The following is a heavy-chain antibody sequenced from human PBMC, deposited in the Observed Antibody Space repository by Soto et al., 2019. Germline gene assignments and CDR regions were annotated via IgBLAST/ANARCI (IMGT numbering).Heavy chain of an antibody. D-gene: IGHD2-2*01. V-gene: IGHV4-31*03. CDR2: ICYSGST. J-gene: IGHJ4*02. Sequence: QVQLQESGPGLVKPSQTLSLTCTVSGGSISSGGYYWSWIRQHPGKGLEWIGYICYSGSTYYNPSLKSRVTISVDTSKNQFSLKLSSVTAADTAVYYCARAIVVVPAATNFDYWGQGTLVTVSS. CDR1: GGSISSGGYY. CDR3: ARAIVVVPAATNFDY.